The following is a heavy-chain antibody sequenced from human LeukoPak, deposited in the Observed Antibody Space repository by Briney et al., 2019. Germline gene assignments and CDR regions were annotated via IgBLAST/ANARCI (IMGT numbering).Heavy chain of an antibody. V-gene: IGHV5-51*01. CDR1: GYSFTSYW. D-gene: IGHD3-22*01. CDR2: IYPGDSDT. CDR3: ARLPLSYYYDSSGYYLDY. Sequence: PGESLKISCKGSGYSFTSYWIGWVRQMPGKGLEWMGIIYPGDSDTRYSPSFQGQVTISADKSISTAYLQWSSLKASDTAMYYCARLPLSYYYDSSGYYLDYWGQGTLVTVSS. J-gene: IGHJ4*02.